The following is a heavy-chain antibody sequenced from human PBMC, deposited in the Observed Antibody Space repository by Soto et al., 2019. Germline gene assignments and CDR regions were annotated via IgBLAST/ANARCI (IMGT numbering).Heavy chain of an antibody. CDR2: TYYRSKWYN. D-gene: IGHD2-2*03. CDR1: GDSVSSNSAA. V-gene: IGHV6-1*01. CDR3: ARVVIVVVPAAGAFDI. J-gene: IGHJ3*02. Sequence: SQTLSLTCAISGDSVSSNSAAWNWIRQSPSRGLEWLGRTYYRSKWYNDYAVSVKSRITINPDTSKNQFSLQLNSVTPEDTAVYYGARVVIVVVPAAGAFDIWGQGTMVTVSS.